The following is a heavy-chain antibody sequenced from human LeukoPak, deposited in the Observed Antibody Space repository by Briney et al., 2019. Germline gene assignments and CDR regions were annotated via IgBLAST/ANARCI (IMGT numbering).Heavy chain of an antibody. Sequence: GGSLRLSCAASGITFGNNWMHWVRQGPGKGLVWISRITRDGGGAIYADSVKGRFTVSRDNAKNTLYLQMNSLRAEDTAVYYCARDVPHNCFDTWGQGTLVTVSS. CDR1: GITFGNNW. CDR3: ARDVPHNCFDT. J-gene: IGHJ5*02. V-gene: IGHV3-74*01. CDR2: ITRDGGGA.